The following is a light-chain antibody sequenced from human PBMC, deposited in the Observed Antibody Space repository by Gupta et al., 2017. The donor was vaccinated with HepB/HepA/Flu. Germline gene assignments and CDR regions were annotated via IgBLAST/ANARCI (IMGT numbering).Light chain of an antibody. V-gene: IGLV1-44*01. CDR1: GSNIGSNT. Sequence: QSVLTQPPSASGTPGQRVSISCSGSGSNIGSNTVNWYRQLPGTAPKLLIYNNNQRRSGVPDRFSGSKSGTSASVATSGLQAEDEADFYCAAWDASRNFYVFGTGTKVTVL. J-gene: IGLJ1*01. CDR3: AAWDASRNFYV. CDR2: NNN.